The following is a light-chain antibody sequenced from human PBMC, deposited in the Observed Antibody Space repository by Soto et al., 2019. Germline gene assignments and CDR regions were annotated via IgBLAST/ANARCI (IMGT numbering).Light chain of an antibody. CDR3: QQNNSYS. CDR1: ESVSRN. V-gene: IGKV3-15*01. J-gene: IGKJ1*01. CDR2: DAS. Sequence: EVVMTQSPATLSVSPGARATLSCRASESVSRNLAWYQQKPGQAPRLLIYDASTRATGIPDRCSGGGSGTEFTLTISSLQSYDFASYYCQQNNSYSFGRGTKVDIK.